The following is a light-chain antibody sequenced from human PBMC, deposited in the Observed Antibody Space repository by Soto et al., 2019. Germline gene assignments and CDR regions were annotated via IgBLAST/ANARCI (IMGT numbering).Light chain of an antibody. J-gene: IGKJ2*01. CDR3: QQYGDSRT. V-gene: IGKV3-20*01. Sequence: EIVLTQSPGSLYLSPGERATVSCRASQSVSSTYLAWYQQKPGQAPRLLIYGASSRATGIPDRFSGSASGTNFTLTINRLEPEDFAIYYCQQYGDSRTFGQGTKLEIK. CDR2: GAS. CDR1: QSVSSTY.